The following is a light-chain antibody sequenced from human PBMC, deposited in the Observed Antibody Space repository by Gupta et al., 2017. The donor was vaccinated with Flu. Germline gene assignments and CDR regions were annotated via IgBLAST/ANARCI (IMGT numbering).Light chain of an antibody. CDR1: SSDVGGYNY. CDR3: DSYTTTSTWV. J-gene: IGLJ3*02. CDR2: EVT. V-gene: IGLV2-14*01. Sequence: SALTQPASVSGSPGQSITISCTGTSSDVGGYNYVSWYQQHPGKAPELMIYEVTDRPSGVSTRFSGSKSGNTASLTISGLQAEDEADYFCDSYTTTSTWVFGGGTKLTVL.